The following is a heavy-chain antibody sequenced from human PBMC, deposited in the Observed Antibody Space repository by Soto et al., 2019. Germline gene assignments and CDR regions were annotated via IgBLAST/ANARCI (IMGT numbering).Heavy chain of an antibody. D-gene: IGHD5-12*01. J-gene: IGHJ4*02. CDR2: LTGRGGNT. CDR1: GFTFTYHA. CDR3: AKDSVDVVATGRGYFDS. V-gene: IGHV3-23*01. Sequence: EVHLLQSGGGVVQPGGSLRLSCAASGFTFTYHAMSWVRQAPGKGLEWVSGLTGRGGNTFYADSVKGRFTISRDNTKNILYLEMNNLRAEDTALYFCAKDSVDVVATGRGYFDSWGQGTLVTVSP.